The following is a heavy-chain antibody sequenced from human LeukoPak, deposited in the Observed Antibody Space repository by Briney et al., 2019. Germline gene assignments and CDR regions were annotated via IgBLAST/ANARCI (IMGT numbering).Heavy chain of an antibody. J-gene: IGHJ4*02. Sequence: PGGSLRLSCAASGSTFTTYWMYWVRQAPGQGLVWVSRINEDGSDTTYADSAKGRFTISRDNAKNTLYLQMNSLRAEDTAVYYCAHQLGYCGSTSCPLDYWGQGTLVAVSS. D-gene: IGHD2-2*01. CDR1: GSTFTTYW. V-gene: IGHV3-74*01. CDR3: AHQLGYCGSTSCPLDY. CDR2: INEDGSDT.